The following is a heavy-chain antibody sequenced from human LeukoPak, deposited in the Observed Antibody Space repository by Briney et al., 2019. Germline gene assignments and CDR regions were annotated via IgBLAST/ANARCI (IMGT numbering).Heavy chain of an antibody. J-gene: IGHJ4*02. CDR2: ISSSRSYI. D-gene: IGHD6-13*01. V-gene: IGHV3-21*01. Sequence: PGGSLRLSRAASGFTFSSYSMNWVRAAPGKGLEWVSYISSSRSYISYADSVKGRFTISRDNAKNSLYMQMNSLRAEDTAVYYCARDRIAAAVHDYWGQGTLVTVSS. CDR1: GFTFSSYS. CDR3: ARDRIAAAVHDY.